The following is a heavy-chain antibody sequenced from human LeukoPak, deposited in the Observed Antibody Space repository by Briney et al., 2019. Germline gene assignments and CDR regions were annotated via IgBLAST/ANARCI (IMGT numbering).Heavy chain of an antibody. Sequence: ASVKVSCKASGYTFTSYGISWVRQAPGQGLEWMGWIIAYNGNTNYAQKLQGRVTMTTDTSTSTAYMELSSLRSEDTAVYYCARGSTVASYYYYYMDVWGKGTTVTISS. J-gene: IGHJ6*03. CDR3: ARGSTVASYYYYYMDV. V-gene: IGHV1-18*01. CDR1: GYTFTSYG. D-gene: IGHD4-23*01. CDR2: IIAYNGNT.